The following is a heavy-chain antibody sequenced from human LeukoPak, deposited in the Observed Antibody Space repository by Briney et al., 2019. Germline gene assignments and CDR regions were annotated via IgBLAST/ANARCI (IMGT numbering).Heavy chain of an antibody. CDR3: AAGNYYDSSGYYPYAFDI. J-gene: IGHJ3*02. CDR2: IVVGSGNT. Sequence: SVTVSCKASVFIFSMSAVQWVRQARGQRLEWIGWIVVGSGNTNYAQKFQERVTMTRDMSTGTAYMELSSLRSEDTAVYYCAAGNYYDSSGYYPYAFDIWGQGTMVTVSS. CDR1: VFIFSMSA. D-gene: IGHD3-22*01. V-gene: IGHV1-58*01.